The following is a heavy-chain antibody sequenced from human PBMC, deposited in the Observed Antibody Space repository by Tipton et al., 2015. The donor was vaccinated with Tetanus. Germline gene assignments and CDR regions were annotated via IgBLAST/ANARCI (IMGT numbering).Heavy chain of an antibody. D-gene: IGHD7-27*01. CDR2: IYYRGDT. Sequence: TLSLTCTVSGVSISSGDYCWSWIRQAPGKGLGWIGSIYYRGDTYHSPSLKSRVTMSVDTSKNQFSLKLSSVTATDTAVYYCARQLWGYWFDPWGQGTRVTVSS. V-gene: IGHV4-39*01. CDR3: ARQLWGYWFDP. J-gene: IGHJ5*02. CDR1: GVSISSGDYC.